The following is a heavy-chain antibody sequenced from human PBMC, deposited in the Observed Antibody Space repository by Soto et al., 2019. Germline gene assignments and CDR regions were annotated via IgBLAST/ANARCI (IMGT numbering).Heavy chain of an antibody. J-gene: IGHJ5*02. V-gene: IGHV4-31*03. CDR3: ARSVFP. CDR1: GGSLRSGGYY. CDR2: IYYSGNT. Sequence: PSETLSLTFTVSGGSLRSGGYYWSWIRQHPGKGLEWIGYIYYSGNTYYSPSLKSRVTISVDTSKNQFSLKLTSVTAADAAVYYCARSVFPWGQGTLVTVSS.